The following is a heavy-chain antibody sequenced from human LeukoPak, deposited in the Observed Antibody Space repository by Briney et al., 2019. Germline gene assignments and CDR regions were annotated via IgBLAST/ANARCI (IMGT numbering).Heavy chain of an antibody. V-gene: IGHV3-23*01. J-gene: IGHJ4*02. CDR3: AKGSFTITMILVADPSYVRYFDY. CDR1: GFTFSSYA. D-gene: IGHD3-22*01. CDR2: ISGSGGST. Sequence: GGSLRLSCAASGFTFSSYAMSWVRQAPGKGLEWVSAISGSGGSTYYADSVKGRFTISRDNSKNTLYLQMNSLRAEDTAVYYCAKGSFTITMILVADPSYVRYFDYWGQGTLVTVSS.